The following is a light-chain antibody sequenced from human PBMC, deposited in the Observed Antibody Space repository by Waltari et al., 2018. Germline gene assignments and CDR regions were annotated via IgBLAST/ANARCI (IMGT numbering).Light chain of an antibody. V-gene: IGKV1-5*01. CDR1: QDVSVW. J-gene: IGKJ1*01. Sequence: DSQMTQSPSTLSASVGDRVTITCRASQDVSVWLAWYQLKPGQAPKLLIYAASSLQSGVPSRFSGSGSGTEFTLTISSPQPDDFATYYCQQYNSFWTFGQGTKVEIK. CDR2: AAS. CDR3: QQYNSFWT.